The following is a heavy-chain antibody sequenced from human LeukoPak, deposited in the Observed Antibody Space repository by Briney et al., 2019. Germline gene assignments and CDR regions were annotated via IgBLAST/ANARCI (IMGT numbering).Heavy chain of an antibody. CDR3: ARDLSPVVRASPMGY. D-gene: IGHD3-10*01. V-gene: IGHV3-30*03. CDR2: ITYDGYYK. Sequence: GTCLRLSCAASGFTFTNYGMHWVRQAPGKGLEWVALITYDGYYKYYSDSVKSRFTISSDTSKNTLYLQMNSLRAEDTAVYYCARDLSPVVRASPMGYWGQGTLVTVSS. J-gene: IGHJ4*02. CDR1: GFTFTNYG.